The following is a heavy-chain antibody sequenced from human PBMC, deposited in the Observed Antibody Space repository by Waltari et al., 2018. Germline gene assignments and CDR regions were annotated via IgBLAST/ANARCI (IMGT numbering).Heavy chain of an antibody. Sequence: EVQLVESGGGLVKPGGSLRLSCEASGFPFRSFSMNWVRQAPGKGLEWVSSISSSSSYIYYADSVKGRFTISRDNAKNSLYLQMNSLRAEDTAVYYCARDYAFDIWGQGTMVTVSS. CDR3: ARDYAFDI. J-gene: IGHJ3*02. V-gene: IGHV3-21*01. CDR1: GFPFRSFS. CDR2: ISSSSSYI.